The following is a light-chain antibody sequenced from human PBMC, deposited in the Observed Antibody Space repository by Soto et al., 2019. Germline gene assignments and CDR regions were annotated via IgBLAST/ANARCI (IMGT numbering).Light chain of an antibody. V-gene: IGKV3-20*01. CDR3: QQYGSSPPIT. Sequence: EIVLTQSPGTLSLSPGERATLSCRASQSVSSSYLARYQQKPGQAPRLLIYGASSRATGIPDRFSGSGSGTDFTLTISRLEPEEFAVYYCQQYGSSPPITFGQGTRLEIK. CDR1: QSVSSSY. J-gene: IGKJ5*01. CDR2: GAS.